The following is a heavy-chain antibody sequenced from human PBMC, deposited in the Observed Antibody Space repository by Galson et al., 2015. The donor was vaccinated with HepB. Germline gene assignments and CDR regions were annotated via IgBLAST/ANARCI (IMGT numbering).Heavy chain of an antibody. D-gene: IGHD3-3*01. V-gene: IGHV1-69*13. J-gene: IGHJ3*02. CDR1: GGTFSSYA. CDR3: ARGDTIFGVAFDAFDI. Sequence: SVKVSCKASGGTFSSYAISWVRQAPGQGLEWMGGIIPIFGTANYAQKFQGRVTITADESTSTAYMELSSLRSEDTAVYYCARGDTIFGVAFDAFDIWGQGTMVTVSS. CDR2: IIPIFGTA.